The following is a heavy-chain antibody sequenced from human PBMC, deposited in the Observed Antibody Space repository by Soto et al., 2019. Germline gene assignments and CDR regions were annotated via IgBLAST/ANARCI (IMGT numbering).Heavy chain of an antibody. CDR2: MNPNSGNT. Sequence: GASVKVSCKASGYTFTSYDINWVRQATGQGLEWMGWMNPNSGNTGYAQKFQGRVTMTRNTSISTAYMELSSLRSEDTAVYYCASGILLWFGELLSLGGYYYGMDVWGRGTTVTVSS. CDR1: GYTFTSYD. D-gene: IGHD3-10*01. V-gene: IGHV1-8*01. CDR3: ASGILLWFGELLSLGGYYYGMDV. J-gene: IGHJ6*02.